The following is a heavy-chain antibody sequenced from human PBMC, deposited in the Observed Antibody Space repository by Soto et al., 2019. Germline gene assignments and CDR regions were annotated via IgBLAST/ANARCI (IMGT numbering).Heavy chain of an antibody. D-gene: IGHD3-9*01. Sequence: GGSLRLSCAASGFTFSSYAMHWVRQAPGKGLEYVSAISSNGGSTYYANSVKGRFTISRDNSKNTLYLQMGSLRAEDMAVYYCARSTRYYDILTGYCDYWGQGTLVTVSS. V-gene: IGHV3-64*01. CDR1: GFTFSSYA. J-gene: IGHJ4*02. CDR2: ISSNGGST. CDR3: ARSTRYYDILTGYCDY.